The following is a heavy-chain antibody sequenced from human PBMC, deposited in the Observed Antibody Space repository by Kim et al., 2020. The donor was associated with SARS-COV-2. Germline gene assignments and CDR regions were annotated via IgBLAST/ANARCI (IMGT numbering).Heavy chain of an antibody. CDR3: ARQRGAGLLYYYYFGMDV. D-gene: IGHD2-21*02. CDR1: GGSISSYY. Sequence: SETLSLTCTVSGGSISSYYWSWIRQPPGKGLEWIGYIYYSGSTNYNPSLKSRVTISVDTSKNKFSLKLSSVTAADTAVYYCARQRGAGLLYYYYFGMDVWGQGTTVTVSS. V-gene: IGHV4-59*08. CDR2: IYYSGST. J-gene: IGHJ6*02.